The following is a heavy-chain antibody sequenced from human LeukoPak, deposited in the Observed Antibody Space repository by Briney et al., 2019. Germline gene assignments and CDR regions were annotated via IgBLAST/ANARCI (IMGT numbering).Heavy chain of an antibody. V-gene: IGHV3-30*02. CDR3: ARAPYDSSGYAPPAYYMDV. D-gene: IGHD3-22*01. Sequence: GGSLRLSCAASGFTFSSYGMHWVRQAPGKGLEWVAFIRYDGSNKYYADSVKGRFTISRDNSKNTLYLQMNSLRAEDTAVYYCARAPYDSSGYAPPAYYMDVWGKGTTVTVSS. CDR2: IRYDGSNK. CDR1: GFTFSSYG. J-gene: IGHJ6*03.